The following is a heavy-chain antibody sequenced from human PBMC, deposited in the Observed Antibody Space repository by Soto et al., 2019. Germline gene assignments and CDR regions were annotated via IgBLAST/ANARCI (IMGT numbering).Heavy chain of an antibody. J-gene: IGHJ6*02. D-gene: IGHD3-10*01. Sequence: ASVKVSCKASGYTFTSYDINWVRQAPGQGLEWMGWMNPNTGNTGYAQKFQGRFILTRDTSISTAYMELSSLTSEDTATYYCARIPHYYGSGSYHYYYYGMDVWGQGTTVTVSS. CDR3: ARIPHYYGSGSYHYYYYGMDV. CDR2: MNPNTGNT. CDR1: GYTFTSYD. V-gene: IGHV1-8*01.